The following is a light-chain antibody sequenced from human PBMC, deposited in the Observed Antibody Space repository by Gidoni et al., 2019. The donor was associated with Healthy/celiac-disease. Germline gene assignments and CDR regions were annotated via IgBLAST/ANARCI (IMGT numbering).Light chain of an antibody. CDR2: GAS. J-gene: IGKJ2*01. V-gene: IGKV3-15*01. Sequence: EIVMTQAPATLSVSTGERATLSCRDSQSVSSNLDWYQQKPGQAPRLLIYGASTRATGIPARFSGSGSGTEFTLTISSLQSEDFAVYYCQQYNNWPPMYTFGQGTKLEIK. CDR1: QSVSSN. CDR3: QQYNNWPPMYT.